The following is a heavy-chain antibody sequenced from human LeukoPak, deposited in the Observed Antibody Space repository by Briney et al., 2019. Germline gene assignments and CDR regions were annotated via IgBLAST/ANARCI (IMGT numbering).Heavy chain of an antibody. CDR3: ARDRPAQYYDILTGYYPLGYYYYYYMDV. J-gene: IGHJ6*03. Sequence: PGGSLRLSCAASGFTSSDYYMSWIRQAPGKGLEWLAYITSDGAIHYADSVKGRFTISRDNAKNSLYLQMNSLRAEDTAVYYCARDRPAQYYDILTGYYPLGYYYYYYMDVWGKGTTVTISS. CDR1: GFTSSDYY. CDR2: ITSDGAI. V-gene: IGHV3-11*04. D-gene: IGHD3-9*01.